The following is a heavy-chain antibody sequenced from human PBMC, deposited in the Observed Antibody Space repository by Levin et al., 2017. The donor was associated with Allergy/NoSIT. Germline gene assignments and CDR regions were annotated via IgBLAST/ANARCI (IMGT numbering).Heavy chain of an antibody. D-gene: IGHD3-22*01. CDR3: ATLTPYKDYDGTNYYRQFAF. V-gene: IGHV5-51*01. J-gene: IGHJ4*02. CDR2: IYPGDSNT. CDR1: GYSFTTYW. Sequence: PGGSLRLSCKGSGYSFTTYWIAWVRQMPGKGLEWMGIIYPGDSNTKYSPSFQGQVTFSADKSISTAYLQWSSLKASDTAMYYCATLTPYKDYDGTNYYRQFAFWGQGTLVTVSS.